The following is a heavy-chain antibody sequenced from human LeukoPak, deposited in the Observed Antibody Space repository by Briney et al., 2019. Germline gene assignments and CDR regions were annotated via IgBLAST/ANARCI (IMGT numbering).Heavy chain of an antibody. CDR3: AKDRPCTTCSPSDY. V-gene: IGHV3-23*01. CDR1: GFTFSSYS. D-gene: IGHD2-2*01. J-gene: IGHJ4*02. CDR2: IGSSGTTT. Sequence: GGSLRLSCAASGFTFSSYSMSWVRHAPGKGLEWVSSIGSSGTTTYYADTVKGRFTISRDNSKNTLYLQMNSLRAEDTAVYYCAKDRPCTTCSPSDYWGQGTLVTVSS.